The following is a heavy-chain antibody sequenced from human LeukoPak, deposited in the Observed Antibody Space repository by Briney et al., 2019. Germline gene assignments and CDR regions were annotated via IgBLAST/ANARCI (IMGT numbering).Heavy chain of an antibody. Sequence: PGGSLRLSCAASGFTFSSYEMNWVRQAPGKGLEWVSYISGSGRTIYYADSVKGRFTIPRDNAKTSLYLQMHSLRAEDTAVYYCARISPPSGLDPGFDYWGQGTLVTVSS. CDR2: ISGSGRTI. CDR3: ARISPPSGLDPGFDY. J-gene: IGHJ4*02. V-gene: IGHV3-48*03. CDR1: GFTFSSYE. D-gene: IGHD2-15*01.